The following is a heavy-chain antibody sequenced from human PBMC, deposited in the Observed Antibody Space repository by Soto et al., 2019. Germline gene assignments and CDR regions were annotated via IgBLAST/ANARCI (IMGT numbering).Heavy chain of an antibody. Sequence: QVQLQESGPGLVKHSQTLSLTCTVSGGSISSGGYYWSWIRQHPGKCMEWIGYIYYSGSTYYNPSLKSRVTISVDTSKNQFSLKLSSVTAADTAVYYCARDQYGDNWYFDLWGRGTLVTVSS. V-gene: IGHV4-31*03. J-gene: IGHJ2*01. CDR3: ARDQYGDNWYFDL. D-gene: IGHD4-17*01. CDR2: IYYSGST. CDR1: GGSISSGGYY.